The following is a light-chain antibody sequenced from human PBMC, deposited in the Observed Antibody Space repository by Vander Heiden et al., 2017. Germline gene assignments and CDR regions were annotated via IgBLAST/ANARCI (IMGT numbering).Light chain of an antibody. CDR2: SAS. CDR1: QAIKNY. V-gene: IGKV1-39*01. Sequence: DIQMTQSPSSLSASVVDSVTISCRASQAIKNYLNWYQQKPGDAPKLLIHSASTLQSGVPSRFSGGGVASDFTLTINSLLPDDFATYFCEQSSTNPRTFGQGTKVEV. CDR3: EQSSTNPRT. J-gene: IGKJ1*01.